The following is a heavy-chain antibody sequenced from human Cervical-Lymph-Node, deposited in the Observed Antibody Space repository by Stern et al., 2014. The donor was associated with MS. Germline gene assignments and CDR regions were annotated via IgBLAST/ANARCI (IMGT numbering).Heavy chain of an antibody. J-gene: IGHJ6*02. D-gene: IGHD1-7*01. CDR3: ARAYNWNYFPTSSYYYYGMDV. V-gene: IGHV3-30*01. CDR2: LSYDGSNK. Sequence: VQLVQSGGGVVQPGRSLRLSCAASGFTFSSYAMHWVRQAPGKGLEWVAVLSYDGSNKYYADSVKGRFTIPRDKSKNTLYLQMNSLRAEDTAVYYCARAYNWNYFPTSSYYYYGMDVWGQGTTVTVSS. CDR1: GFTFSSYA.